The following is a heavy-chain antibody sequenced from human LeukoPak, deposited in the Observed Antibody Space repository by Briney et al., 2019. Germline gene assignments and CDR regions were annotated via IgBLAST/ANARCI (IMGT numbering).Heavy chain of an antibody. V-gene: IGHV3-7*01. CDR2: IKQDGSEK. J-gene: IGHJ4*02. CDR1: GFTFSSYW. D-gene: IGHD6-13*01. CDR3: ARGIGSWYWDY. Sequence: PGGSLRLSCAASGFTFSSYWMRWVRQAPGKGLEWVANIKQDGSEKYYVDSVKGRFTISRDNAKNSLYLQMNSLRAEDTAVYYCARGIGSWYWDYWGQGTLVTVSS.